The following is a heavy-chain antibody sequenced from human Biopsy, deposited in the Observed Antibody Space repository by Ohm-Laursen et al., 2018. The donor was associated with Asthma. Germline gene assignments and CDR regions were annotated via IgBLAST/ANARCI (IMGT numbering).Heavy chain of an antibody. Sequence: SLRLSRAAEGFAVSRDYMFWVRQAPGKGLEWASVIYSGGTSHTADSVRGRFTISRDYSKNTLYLQMHSLRAEDTAVYYCARGDSSNWSHYYFDYWGQGTLVTVSS. J-gene: IGHJ4*02. D-gene: IGHD3-22*01. CDR3: ARGDSSNWSHYYFDY. CDR2: IYSGGTS. CDR1: GFAVSRDY. V-gene: IGHV3-53*01.